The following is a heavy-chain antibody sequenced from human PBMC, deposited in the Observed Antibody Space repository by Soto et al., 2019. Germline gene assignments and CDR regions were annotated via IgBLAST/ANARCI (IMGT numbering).Heavy chain of an antibody. J-gene: IGHJ6*02. CDR1: GFTLSSYD. Sequence: EVQLVESGGGLVQPGGSLRLSCAASGFTLSSYDIHWVRQATGEGLAWDSGIGSGGDTHYADSVKGRFIISREDGKKCLYLQRTNLGVGDTAVYYCTRKTPATGMEVWGQGATVTVSS. CDR2: IGSGGDT. D-gene: IGHD3-9*01. V-gene: IGHV3-13*01. CDR3: TRKTPATGMEV.